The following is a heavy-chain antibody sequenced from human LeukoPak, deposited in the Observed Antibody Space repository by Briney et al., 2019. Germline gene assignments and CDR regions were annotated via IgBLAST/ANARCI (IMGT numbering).Heavy chain of an antibody. CDR1: GYTFTSYD. D-gene: IGHD6-19*01. Sequence: ASVKVSCKASGYTFTSYDINWVRQATGQGLEWMGWMNPNSGNTGYAQKFQGRVTITRNTSISTAYMELSSLRSEDTAVYYCARGPVAVAGIYYYYYMDVWGKGTTVTVSS. CDR3: ARGPVAVAGIYYYYYMDV. J-gene: IGHJ6*03. CDR2: MNPNSGNT. V-gene: IGHV1-8*01.